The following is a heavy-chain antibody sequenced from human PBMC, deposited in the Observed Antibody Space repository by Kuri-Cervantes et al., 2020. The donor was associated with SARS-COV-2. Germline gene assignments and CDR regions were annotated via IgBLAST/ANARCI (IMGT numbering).Heavy chain of an antibody. CDR1: GFTFSSYS. CDR2: ISSSSSYI. Sequence: GSLRLSCAASGFTFSSYSMNWVRQAPGKGLEWVSSISSSSSYIYYADSVKGRFTISRDNAKNSLYLQMNSLRAEDTAVYYCARDFAFGGVIMYWGQGTLVTVSS. J-gene: IGHJ4*02. D-gene: IGHD3-16*02. V-gene: IGHV3-21*01. CDR3: ARDFAFGGVIMY.